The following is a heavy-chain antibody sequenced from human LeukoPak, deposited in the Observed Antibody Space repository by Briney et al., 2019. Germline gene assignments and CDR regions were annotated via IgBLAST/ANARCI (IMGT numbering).Heavy chain of an antibody. Sequence: ASVNDSLKSSGYTLTSHYLHWLRQAPGQGLDWMGIINPSGDSTTYAQKFQGRVTMTRDMTTNTDYMELTGLRSKSPAVYYGARDCSSTSCRELLDYWGQGTLVTVSS. CDR3: ARDCSSTSCRELLDY. CDR2: INPSGDST. CDR1: GYTLTSHY. V-gene: IGHV1-46*01. D-gene: IGHD2-2*01. J-gene: IGHJ4*02.